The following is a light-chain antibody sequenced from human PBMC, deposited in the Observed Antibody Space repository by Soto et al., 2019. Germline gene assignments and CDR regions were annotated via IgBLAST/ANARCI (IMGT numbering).Light chain of an antibody. V-gene: IGKV1-27*01. CDR1: QGISNY. Sequence: EIQMTQSPSSLSASVGDRVTITCRASQGISNYLAWYQQKPGKVPKLLIYGASTLQSGVPSRLSGSGSGTDSTLIINSLQPEDVATYYCQKYDSAPWTFGQGTKVEIK. CDR3: QKYDSAPWT. CDR2: GAS. J-gene: IGKJ1*01.